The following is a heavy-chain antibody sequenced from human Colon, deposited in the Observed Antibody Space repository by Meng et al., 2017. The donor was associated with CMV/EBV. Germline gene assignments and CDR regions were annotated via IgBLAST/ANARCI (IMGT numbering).Heavy chain of an antibody. CDR1: GFTFSVYG. CDR2: ISSDQSTI. V-gene: IGHV3-48*04. Sequence: GGSLRLSCAASGFTFSVYGMGWVRQAPGKGLEWISYISSDQSTIYHADSVKGRFTVSRDNAKNSLYLHMNSLRADDTAVYYCARDHRGRPHDYWGQGTLVTVSS. CDR3: ARDHRGRPHDY. D-gene: IGHD1-14*01. J-gene: IGHJ4*02.